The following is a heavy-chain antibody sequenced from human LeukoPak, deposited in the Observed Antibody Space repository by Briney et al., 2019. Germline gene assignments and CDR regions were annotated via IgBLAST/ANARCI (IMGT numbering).Heavy chain of an antibody. V-gene: IGHV4-39*01. Sequence: SETLSLTCTVSGGSISTSNYYWGWIRQPPGKGLEWIGTIYYSGTTHYNPSLESRVTISEDTSKNQFSLMLRSVTAADTAVYFCARQASDHFYYYMDVWGKGTTVTVSS. CDR2: IYYSGTT. CDR1: GGSISTSNYY. CDR3: ARQASDHFYYYMDV. J-gene: IGHJ6*03.